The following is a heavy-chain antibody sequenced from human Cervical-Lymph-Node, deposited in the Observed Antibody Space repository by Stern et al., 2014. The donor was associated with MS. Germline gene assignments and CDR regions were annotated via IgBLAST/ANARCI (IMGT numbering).Heavy chain of an antibody. D-gene: IGHD3-3*01. CDR1: GYTFTSYG. V-gene: IGHV1-18*04. CDR2: ITACTGNT. J-gene: IGHJ4*02. CDR3: ARVGTLLEWFLPLDY. Sequence: QVQLVESGAEVKKPGASVKVSCKASGYTFTSYGISWVRQVPGQGLEWMGWITACTGNTNYAQKLQGRVTMTTDTSTSTAYMELRSLRSDDTAVYYCARVGTLLEWFLPLDYWGQGTLVTVSS.